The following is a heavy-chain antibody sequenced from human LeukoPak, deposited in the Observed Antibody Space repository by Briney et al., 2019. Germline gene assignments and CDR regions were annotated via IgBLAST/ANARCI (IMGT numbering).Heavy chain of an antibody. CDR1: GGSISSGGYY. J-gene: IGHJ4*02. CDR3: ARGGGECYYDSSGYYYPFDY. CDR2: IYYSGST. V-gene: IGHV4-31*03. D-gene: IGHD3-22*01. Sequence: SETLSLTCTVSGGSISSGGYYWSWIRQHPGKGLEWIGYIYYSGSTYYNPSLKSRVTISVDTSKNQFSLKLSSVTAADTAVYYCARGGGECYYDSSGYYYPFDYWGQGTLVTVSS.